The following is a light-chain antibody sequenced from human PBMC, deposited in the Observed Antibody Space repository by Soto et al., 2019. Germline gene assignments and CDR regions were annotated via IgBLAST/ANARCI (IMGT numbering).Light chain of an antibody. Sequence: NFMLTQPHSVSESPGKTVIISCTRSSGSIASNYVQWYQQRPGSSPTTVIYEDNQRPSGVPDRFSGSIDSSSNSASLTISGLETEDEADFFCQSYDSTNQVCCGVTKLTVL. J-gene: IGLJ3*02. CDR1: SGSIASNY. CDR3: QSYDSTNQV. CDR2: EDN. V-gene: IGLV6-57*01.